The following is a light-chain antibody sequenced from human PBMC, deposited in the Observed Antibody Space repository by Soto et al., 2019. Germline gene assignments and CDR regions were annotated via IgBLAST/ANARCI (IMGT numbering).Light chain of an antibody. V-gene: IGLV2-14*01. CDR2: EVS. CDR3: SSYTSSSKWV. CDR1: SSDVGGYNY. J-gene: IGLJ3*02. Sequence: QAVVTQPASVSGSRGQSITISCTGTSSDVGGYNYVSWYQQHPGKAPKLMIYEVSNRPSGVSNRFSGSKSGNTATLTISGLQAEDEADYYCSSYTSSSKWVFGGGTKLTVL.